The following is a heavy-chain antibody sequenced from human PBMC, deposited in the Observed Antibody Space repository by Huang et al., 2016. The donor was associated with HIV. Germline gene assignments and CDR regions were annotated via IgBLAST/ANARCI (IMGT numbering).Heavy chain of an antibody. J-gene: IGHJ5*01. CDR1: GFSILIYY. D-gene: IGHD6-13*01. CDR2: VNPSGGCA. Sequence: QVQLVQSGAEVKKPGASVTISCKASGFSILIYYIHWVRQAPGQGLAWMGIVNPSGGCADYEQKFKGRVTMTRDTSTRTLYMELSSLRSEDTAVYYCAREGITPSGTEVSGFDFWGQGTPVSVSS. V-gene: IGHV1-46*03. CDR3: AREGITPSGTEVSGFDF.